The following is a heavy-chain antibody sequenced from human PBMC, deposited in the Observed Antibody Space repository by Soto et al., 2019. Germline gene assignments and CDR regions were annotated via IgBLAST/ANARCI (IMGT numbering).Heavy chain of an antibody. CDR2: FYYSGST. Sequence: SETLSLTCTVSGGSISSHSWSWIRQPPGEGLEWIGSFYYSGSTHYNPSLKSRVTISVDTSKNQFSLQLTSVTAADTAVYYCARGPYSGSYYYWGQGTLVTVSS. CDR3: ARGPYSGSYYY. CDR1: GGSISSHS. V-gene: IGHV4-59*05. D-gene: IGHD1-26*01. J-gene: IGHJ4*02.